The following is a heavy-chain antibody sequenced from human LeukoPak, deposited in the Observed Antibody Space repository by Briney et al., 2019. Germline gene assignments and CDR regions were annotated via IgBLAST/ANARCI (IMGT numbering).Heavy chain of an antibody. CDR1: GYSFTSYW. CDR2: IYPGDSDT. CDR3: ARLRIGSSWATHDAFDI. J-gene: IGHJ3*02. V-gene: IGHV5-51*01. D-gene: IGHD6-13*01. Sequence: PGESLKISCKGSGYSFTSYWIGWVRQMPGKGLEWMGIIYPGDSDTRYSPSFQGQVTISADKSISTAYLQWSSPKASDTAMYYCARLRIGSSWATHDAFDIWGQGTMVTVSS.